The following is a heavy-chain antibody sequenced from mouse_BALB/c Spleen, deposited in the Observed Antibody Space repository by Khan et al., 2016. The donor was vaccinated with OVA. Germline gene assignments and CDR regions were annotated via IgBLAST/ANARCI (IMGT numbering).Heavy chain of an antibody. D-gene: IGHD2-12*01. CDR3: ARATYRYAFVY. CDR2: IIYTGYT. Sequence: EVQLQESGPSLVKPSQTLSLTCSVTGDSITSGYWNWIRKFPGNKLEYMGYIIYTGYTYYNPSLQSRISITRHTSKNQYYLKLNSVTDEDTAAYYCARATYRYAFVYWGQGTLVTVSA. V-gene: IGHV3-8*02. J-gene: IGHJ3*01. CDR1: GDSITSGY.